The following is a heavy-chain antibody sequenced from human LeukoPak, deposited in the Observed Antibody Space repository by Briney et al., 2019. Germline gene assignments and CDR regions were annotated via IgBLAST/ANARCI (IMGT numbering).Heavy chain of an antibody. CDR2: IYTSGST. CDR3: ARVSRYDFWSGYYVFDY. D-gene: IGHD3-3*01. V-gene: IGHV4-4*07. J-gene: IGHJ4*02. CDR1: GGSISSYY. Sequence: PSETLSLTCTVSGGSISSYYWSWIRQPAGKGLELIGRIYTSGSTNYNPSLKSRVTMSVDTSKNQFSLKLSSVTAADTAVYYCARVSRYDFWSGYYVFDYWGQGTLVTVSS.